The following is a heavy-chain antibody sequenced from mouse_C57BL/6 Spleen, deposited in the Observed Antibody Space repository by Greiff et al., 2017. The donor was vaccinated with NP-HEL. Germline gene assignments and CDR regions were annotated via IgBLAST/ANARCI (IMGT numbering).Heavy chain of an antibody. J-gene: IGHJ2*01. CDR1: GYTFTSYW. D-gene: IGHD2-3*01. Sequence: QVHVKQPGTELVKPGASVKLSCKASGYTFTSYWMHWVKQRPGQGLEWIGNINPSNGGTNYNEKFKRKATLTVDKSSSTAYMQLSSLTSEDSAVYYCARDDGYFFDYWGQGTTLTVSS. CDR3: ARDDGYFFDY. V-gene: IGHV1-53*01. CDR2: INPSNGGT.